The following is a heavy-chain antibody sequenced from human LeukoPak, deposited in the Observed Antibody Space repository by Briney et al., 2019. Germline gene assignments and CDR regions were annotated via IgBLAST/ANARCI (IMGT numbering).Heavy chain of an antibody. J-gene: IGHJ4*02. CDR3: AMMNWGSGYYYGPYYFDY. D-gene: IGHD3-22*01. V-gene: IGHV4-4*02. CDR1: GGSISSSNW. Sequence: KPSETLSLTCTVSGGSISSSNWWNWVRQSPGKGLEWIGEIFHSGSANYNPSLKSRVTISVDTSKNQFSLKLSSVTAADTAVYYCAMMNWGSGYYYGPYYFDYWGQGTLVTVSS. CDR2: IFHSGSA.